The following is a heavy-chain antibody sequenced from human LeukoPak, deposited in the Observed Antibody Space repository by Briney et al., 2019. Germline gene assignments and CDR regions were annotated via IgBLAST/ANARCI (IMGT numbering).Heavy chain of an antibody. D-gene: IGHD6-13*01. V-gene: IGHV3-23*01. J-gene: IGHJ4*02. CDR1: GFTFSNYG. CDR2: IGGSGGDT. Sequence: GGSLRLSCAASGFTFSNYGMSWVRQAPGRGLEWVSGIGGSGGDTYYADSVKGRFTISRDNSKNTLYLQMNSLRAEDTAVYYCARVPPYSSSWSGLDYWGQGTLVTVSS. CDR3: ARVPPYSSSWSGLDY.